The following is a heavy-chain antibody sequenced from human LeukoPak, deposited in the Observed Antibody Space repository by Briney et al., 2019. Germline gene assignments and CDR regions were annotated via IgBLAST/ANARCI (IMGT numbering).Heavy chain of an antibody. CDR2: ISSSSSTI. D-gene: IGHD2-2*02. J-gene: IGHJ6*02. CDR3: ARDQPKYCSSTSCYIGRYYYYGMDV. V-gene: IGHV3-48*01. CDR1: GFTFSSYS. Sequence: PGGSLRLSCAASGFTFSSYSMNWVRQAPGKGLEWVSYISSSSSTIYYADSVKGRVTISGDNAKNSLYLQMNSLRAEDTAVYYCARDQPKYCSSTSCYIGRYYYYGMDVWGQGTTVTVSS.